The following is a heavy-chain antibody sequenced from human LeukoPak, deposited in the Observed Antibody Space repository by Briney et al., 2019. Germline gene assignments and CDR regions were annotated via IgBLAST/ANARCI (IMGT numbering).Heavy chain of an antibody. J-gene: IGHJ4*02. CDR1: GGSISSSSYY. Sequence: SETLSLTCTVSGGSISSSSYYWGWIRPPPGKGLEWIGCIYYSGSTYYNPSLKSRVTISVDTSKNQFSLKLSSVTAADTAVYYCARHSITMVRGVIPPFDYWGQGTLVTVSS. CDR2: IYYSGST. D-gene: IGHD3-10*01. CDR3: ARHSITMVRGVIPPFDY. V-gene: IGHV4-39*01.